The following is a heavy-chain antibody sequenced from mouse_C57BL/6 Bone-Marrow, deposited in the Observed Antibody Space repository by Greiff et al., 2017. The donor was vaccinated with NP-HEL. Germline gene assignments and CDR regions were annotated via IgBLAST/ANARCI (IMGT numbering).Heavy chain of an antibody. CDR1: GYAFSSSW. D-gene: IGHD1-1*01. Sequence: QVQLKESGPELVKPGASVKISCKASGYAFSSSWMNWVKQRPGKGLEGIGRIYPGDGDTNYNGKFKGKATLTADKSSSTAYMQLSSLTSEDSAVYFCARDGSSPLDYWGQGTTLTVSS. J-gene: IGHJ2*01. CDR3: ARDGSSPLDY. CDR2: IYPGDGDT. V-gene: IGHV1-82*01.